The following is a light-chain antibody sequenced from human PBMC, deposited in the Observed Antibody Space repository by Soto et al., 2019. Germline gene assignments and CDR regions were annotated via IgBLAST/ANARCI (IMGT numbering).Light chain of an antibody. J-gene: IGLJ1*01. CDR3: NAFTTTSTYV. CDR2: EVS. CDR1: SSDVGAYNR. Sequence: QSVLTQPASVSGCPGQSITISCTGTSSDVGAYNRVSWYQQYPGQAPKVIIYEVSNRPSGVSYRFSGSKSGNTASLTISGLQAEDEADYYCNAFTTTSTYVFGTGTRSPS. V-gene: IGLV2-14*01.